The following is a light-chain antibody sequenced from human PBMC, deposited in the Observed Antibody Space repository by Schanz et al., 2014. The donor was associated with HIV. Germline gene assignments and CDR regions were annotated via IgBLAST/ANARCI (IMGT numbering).Light chain of an antibody. Sequence: EVVMTQSPVTLSVSPGETVTLSCRASQSVGTNLAWYQQRPGQAPRLLIYGASRRAAGVPDRFSGGGSGTDFTLTISRLEPEDVAVYSCQQYSTSPRTFGQGTKVEIK. CDR3: QQYSTSPRT. CDR1: QSVGTN. CDR2: GAS. V-gene: IGKV3-20*01. J-gene: IGKJ1*01.